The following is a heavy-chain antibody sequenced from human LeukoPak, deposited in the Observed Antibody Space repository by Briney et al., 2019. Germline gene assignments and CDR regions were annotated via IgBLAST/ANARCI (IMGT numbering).Heavy chain of an antibody. CDR3: ARDYYDSSGYLPFDP. D-gene: IGHD3-22*01. J-gene: IGHJ5*02. V-gene: IGHV4-39*07. Sequence: SETLSLTCPVSGGSISSSSYYWGWIRPPPGKGLEWIGSIYYSGSTYYNPSLKSRVTISVDTSKNQFSLKLSSVTAADTAVYYCARDYYDSSGYLPFDPWGQGTLVTVSS. CDR2: IYYSGST. CDR1: GGSISSSSYY.